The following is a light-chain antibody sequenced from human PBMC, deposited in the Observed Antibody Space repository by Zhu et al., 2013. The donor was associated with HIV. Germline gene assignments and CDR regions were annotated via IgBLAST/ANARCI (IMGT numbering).Light chain of an antibody. J-gene: IGLJ2*01. CDR3: QVWHNNGVHPYVV. CDR2: DDT. Sequence: SYVLAQSPSLSVAPGQTATIPCGGDNVGTKSVHWYQQKPGQAPVLVVCDDTDRPSGIPERFSGSNSGNTATLTISRVEAGDEADYYCQVWHNNGVHPYVVFGGGTKLTVL. CDR1: NVGTKS. V-gene: IGLV3-21*02.